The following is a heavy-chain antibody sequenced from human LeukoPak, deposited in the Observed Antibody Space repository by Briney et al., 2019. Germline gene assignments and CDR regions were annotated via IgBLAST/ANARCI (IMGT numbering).Heavy chain of an antibody. CDR2: INHSGST. D-gene: IGHD3-9*01. Sequence: SETLSLTCAVYGGSFSGYYWSWIRQPPGKGLEWIGEINHSGSTNYNPSLKSRVTISVDTSKNQFSLKLSSVTAADTAVYYCARHGGLRYFGYFDYWGQGTLVTVSS. CDR3: ARHGGLRYFGYFDY. J-gene: IGHJ4*02. V-gene: IGHV4-34*01. CDR1: GGSFSGYY.